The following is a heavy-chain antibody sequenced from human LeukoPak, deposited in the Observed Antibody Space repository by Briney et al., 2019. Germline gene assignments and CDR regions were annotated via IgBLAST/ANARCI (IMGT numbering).Heavy chain of an antibody. Sequence: SETPSLTCAVYGGSFSGYYWSWIRQPPGKGLEWIGEINHSGSTNYNPSLKSRVTISVDTSKNQFSLQLNSVTPEDTAVYYCARSGYFAEYFQHWGQGTLLTVSS. CDR2: INHSGST. D-gene: IGHD3-22*01. CDR1: GGSFSGYY. V-gene: IGHV4-34*01. CDR3: ARSGYFAEYFQH. J-gene: IGHJ1*01.